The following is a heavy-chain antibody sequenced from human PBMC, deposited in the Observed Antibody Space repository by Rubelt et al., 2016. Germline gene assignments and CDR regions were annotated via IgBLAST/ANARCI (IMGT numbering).Heavy chain of an antibody. J-gene: IGHJ4*02. CDR2: INPNSGGT. Sequence: GLEWMGRINPNSGGTNYAQKFQGRVTMTRDTSISTAYMELSRLRSDDTAVYYCARVGVGANFDYWGQGTLVTVSS. D-gene: IGHD1-26*01. V-gene: IGHV1-2*06. CDR3: ARVGVGANFDY.